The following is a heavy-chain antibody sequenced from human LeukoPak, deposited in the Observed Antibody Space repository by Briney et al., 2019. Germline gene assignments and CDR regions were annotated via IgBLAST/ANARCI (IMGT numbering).Heavy chain of an antibody. D-gene: IGHD2-2*01. J-gene: IGHJ4*02. Sequence: GGSLRLSCAASGFTFSSYGMHWVRQAPGKGLEWVAFIRYDGSNKYYADSVKGRFTISRDNSKNTLYLQMNSLRAEDTAVYYCTRLGYCSSTSCLDYWGQGTLVTVSS. CDR1: GFTFSSYG. V-gene: IGHV3-30*02. CDR2: IRYDGSNK. CDR3: TRLGYCSSTSCLDY.